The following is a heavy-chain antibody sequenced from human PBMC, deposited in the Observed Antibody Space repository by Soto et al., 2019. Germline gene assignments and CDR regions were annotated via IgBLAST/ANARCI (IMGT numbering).Heavy chain of an antibody. CDR1: GYSFSSYW. J-gene: IGHJ4*02. D-gene: IGHD3-22*01. CDR2: IYPGDSET. V-gene: IGHV5-51*01. CDR3: ARQIYDSDTGPNFQYYFDS. Sequence: PGESLKISCKGSGYSFSSYWIGWVRQMPGKGLEWMGTIYPGDSETTYSPSFQGQVTISADKSIRIAHLQWSSLKASDTGMYYCARQIYDSDTGPNFQYYFDSWGQGTPVTVSS.